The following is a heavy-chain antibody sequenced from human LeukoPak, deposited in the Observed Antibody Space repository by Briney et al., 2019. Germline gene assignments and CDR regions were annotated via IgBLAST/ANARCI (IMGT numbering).Heavy chain of an antibody. CDR3: ARGPDGSPSP. CDR1: GFTVSSNY. D-gene: IGHD3-10*01. J-gene: IGHJ5*02. V-gene: IGHV3-66*01. CDR2: IYNGGYT. Sequence: QTGGSLRLSCAASGFTVSSNYMNWVRQAPGKGLEWVSVIYNGGYTNYADSVKGRFTISRDNFKNTLYLQMNSLRAEDTAVYYCARGPDGSPSPWGQGTLVTVSS.